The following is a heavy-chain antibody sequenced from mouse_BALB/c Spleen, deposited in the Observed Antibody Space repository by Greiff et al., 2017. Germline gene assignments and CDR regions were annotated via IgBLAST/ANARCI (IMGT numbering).Heavy chain of an antibody. D-gene: IGHD2-3*01. J-gene: IGHJ4*01. Sequence: VKLVESGPGLVAPSQSLSITCTVSGFSLTGYGVNWVRQPPGKGLEWLGMIWGDGSTDYNSALKSRLSISKDNSKSQVFLKMNSLQTDDTARYYCAREDGYYDYAMDYWGQGTSVTVSS. CDR3: AREDGYYDYAMDY. V-gene: IGHV2-6-7*01. CDR1: GFSLTGYG. CDR2: IWGDGST.